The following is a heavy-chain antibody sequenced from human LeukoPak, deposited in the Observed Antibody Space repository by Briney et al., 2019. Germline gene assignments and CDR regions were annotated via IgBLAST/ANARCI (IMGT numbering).Heavy chain of an antibody. V-gene: IGHV4-61*02. CDR3: ARETPTYYDFWSGYYPYFDY. CDR2: IYTSGST. J-gene: IGHJ4*02. D-gene: IGHD3-3*01. Sequence: SQTLSLTCTVSGGSISSGSYYWSWIRQPAGKGLEWIGRIYTSGSTNYNPSLKSRVTISVDTSKNQFSLKLSSVTAADTAVYYCARETPTYYDFWSGYYPYFDYWGQGTLVTVSS. CDR1: GGSISSGSYY.